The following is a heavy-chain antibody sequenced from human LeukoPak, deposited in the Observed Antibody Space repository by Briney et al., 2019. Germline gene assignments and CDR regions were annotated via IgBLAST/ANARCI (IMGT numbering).Heavy chain of an antibody. CDR1: GYTFTSYY. CDR2: INPSGGST. V-gene: IGHV1-46*01. Sequence: ASVKVSCKASGYTFTSYYMHWVRQAPGQGLEWMGIINPSGGSTSYAQEFQGRVTMTRDTSTSTVYMELSSLRSEDTAVYYCARHWRTKVGYCSSTSCYTPGLWRYHYMDVWGKGTTVTVSS. J-gene: IGHJ6*03. D-gene: IGHD2-2*02. CDR3: ARHWRTKVGYCSSTSCYTPGLWRYHYMDV.